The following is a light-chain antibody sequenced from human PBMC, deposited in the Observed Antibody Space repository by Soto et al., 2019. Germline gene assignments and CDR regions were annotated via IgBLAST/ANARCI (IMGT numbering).Light chain of an antibody. CDR1: QSVSSK. J-gene: IGKJ4*01. Sequence: EIAMTQSPATLPVSPGERATLSCRSSQSVSSKLAWYQQKPGQAPRLLIFSTSTRATGTPERFSGGGSGTDFTLSISRLEPEDFAVYYCQQYASSPLLTFGGGTKVDI. V-gene: IGKV3D-15*01. CDR2: STS. CDR3: QQYASSPLLT.